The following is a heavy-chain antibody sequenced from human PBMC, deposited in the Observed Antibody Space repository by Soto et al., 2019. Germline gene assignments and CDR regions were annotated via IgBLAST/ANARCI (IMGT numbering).Heavy chain of an antibody. D-gene: IGHD3-10*01. CDR3: AHRSGDVRAFDI. CDR2: IYWDDDK. J-gene: IGHJ3*02. V-gene: IGHV2-5*02. CDR1: GFSLSRRGVG. Sequence: QITLKESGPTLVKPTQTLTLTCTISGFSLSRRGVGVGWICQPPGKAPEWLALIYWDDDKRYSPSLNRRLTITKDTAKDQVVLTMPNVDPVDTDTEYCAHRSGDVRAFDIWGQGTMVTVSS.